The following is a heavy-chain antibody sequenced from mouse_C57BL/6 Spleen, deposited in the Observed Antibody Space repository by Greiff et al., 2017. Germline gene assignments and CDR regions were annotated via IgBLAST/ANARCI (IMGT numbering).Heavy chain of an antibody. CDR1: GFTFTDYY. V-gene: IGHV7-3*01. J-gene: IGHJ4*01. CDR2: IRNKANGYTT. Sequence: EVKLMESGGGLVQPGGSLSLSCAASGFTFTDYYMSWVRQPPGKALEWLGFIRNKANGYTTAYSASVKGRFTISRDNSQSILYLQMNALRAEDSATYYCARFVVAYYAMDYWGQGTSVTVSS. D-gene: IGHD1-1*01. CDR3: ARFVVAYYAMDY.